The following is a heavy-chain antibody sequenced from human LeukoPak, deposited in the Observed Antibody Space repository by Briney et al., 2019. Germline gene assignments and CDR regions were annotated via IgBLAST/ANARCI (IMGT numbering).Heavy chain of an antibody. CDR2: ISSTGSSI. CDR3: ARDDVAWNDVHWFDP. Sequence: GGSLRLSCAASGFTFSYYTMSWVRQAPGKGLEWASSISSTGSSIYYADSVKGRFTISRDNAKYSLYLQMSSLRVEDTAVYYCARDDVAWNDVHWFDPWGQGTLVTVSS. CDR1: GFTFSYYT. J-gene: IGHJ5*02. D-gene: IGHD1-1*01. V-gene: IGHV3-21*01.